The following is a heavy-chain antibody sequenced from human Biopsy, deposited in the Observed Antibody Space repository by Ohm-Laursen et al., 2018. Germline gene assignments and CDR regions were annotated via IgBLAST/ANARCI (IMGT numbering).Heavy chain of an antibody. J-gene: IGHJ4*02. CDR1: GFTFSASA. CDR2: IRSKAKSYAT. CDR3: TLEGAGFDN. D-gene: IGHD3-10*01. Sequence: GSLRLSCAASGFTFSASAVHWVRQASGKGLVWVGRIRSKAKSYATAYAASVTGRFTISRDDSKNTTYLQMNSLKTEDTAVYYCTLEGAGFDNWGQGTLVTVSS. V-gene: IGHV3-73*01.